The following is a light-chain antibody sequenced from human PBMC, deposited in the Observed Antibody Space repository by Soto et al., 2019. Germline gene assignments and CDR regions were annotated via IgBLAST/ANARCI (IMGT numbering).Light chain of an antibody. CDR3: HQYNNWPPWT. J-gene: IGKJ1*01. V-gene: IGKV3-15*01. CDR1: QSVSSY. Sequence: EIVLTRSPATLSLSPGQRATLSCRASQSVSSYLAWYPQKPAQAPRLLXYGASTRATGIPARFSGSGSGTEFTLTISSLQSEDFAVYYCHQYNNWPPWTFGQGTKVDIK. CDR2: GAS.